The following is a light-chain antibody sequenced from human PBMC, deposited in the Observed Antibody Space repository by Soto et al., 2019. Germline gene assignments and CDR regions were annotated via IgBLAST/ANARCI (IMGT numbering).Light chain of an antibody. CDR1: QSVSSN. J-gene: IGKJ2*01. CDR3: QHYNNWPPMNT. Sequence: EIVMSQSPATLSVSPGERATLSCTTGQSVSSNLAWYQHKPGQAPRLLIYGASTRATGIPARFRGSGSGTEFTLTISSLQSEDFAFYYCQHYNNWPPMNTFGQGTKVDIK. V-gene: IGKV3-15*01. CDR2: GAS.